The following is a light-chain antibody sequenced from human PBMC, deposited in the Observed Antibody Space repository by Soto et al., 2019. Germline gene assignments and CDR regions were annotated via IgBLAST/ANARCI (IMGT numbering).Light chain of an antibody. CDR1: SSDVGGYKY. Sequence: QSVLTQPASVSGSPGQSITISCTGTSSDVGGYKYVSWYQQHPGKAPKLMIYDVSNRPSGVSNRFSGSKSGNTASLTISGLQAEDEAVYYCGEYGRSGPFFIFGRGTKVT. CDR2: DVS. CDR3: GEYGRSGPFFI. V-gene: IGLV2-14*01. J-gene: IGLJ1*01.